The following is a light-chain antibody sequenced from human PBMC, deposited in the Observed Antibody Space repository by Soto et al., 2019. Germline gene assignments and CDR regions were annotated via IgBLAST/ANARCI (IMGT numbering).Light chain of an antibody. V-gene: IGKV1-39*01. J-gene: IGKJ1*01. CDR2: AAS. CDR1: QSISSY. Sequence: DIQMTQSPSSLSASVGDRVTITCRASQSISSYLNWYQQKPGKAPKLLIYAASSLQSGVPSRFSGSGSGTDFTLIISSLQPEDFATYSCQQSYRTPRTFGQGTKV. CDR3: QQSYRTPRT.